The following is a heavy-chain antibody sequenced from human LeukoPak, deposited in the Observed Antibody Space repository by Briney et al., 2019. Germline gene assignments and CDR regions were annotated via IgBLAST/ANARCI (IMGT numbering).Heavy chain of an antibody. V-gene: IGHV3-20*04. CDR3: AKDRPNFHENSGHYYRRDGDS. CDR2: INWNGGST. Sequence: PGGSLTLSCAASGFTFDDYGMSWVRQAPGKGLEWVSGINWNGGSTGYADSVKGRFTISRDNAKNSLYLQMNSLTAEDTAIYYCAKDRPNFHENSGHYYRRDGDSWGQGTLVTVSS. J-gene: IGHJ5*01. CDR1: GFTFDDYG. D-gene: IGHD3-22*01.